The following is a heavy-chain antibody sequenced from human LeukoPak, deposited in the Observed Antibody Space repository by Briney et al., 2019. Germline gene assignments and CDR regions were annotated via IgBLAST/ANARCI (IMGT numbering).Heavy chain of an antibody. Sequence: GGSLRLSCAASGFTFTSYAMSWVRQAPGKGLEWVSAISGSGSSTYYADSVRGRFTISRDNAKNSLYLQMDSLGPEDTAVYYRARDPYCGNYGNYYYYYLDVWGKGTTVTISS. D-gene: IGHD2-21*01. J-gene: IGHJ6*03. V-gene: IGHV3-23*01. CDR2: ISGSGSST. CDR1: GFTFTSYA. CDR3: ARDPYCGNYGNYYYYYLDV.